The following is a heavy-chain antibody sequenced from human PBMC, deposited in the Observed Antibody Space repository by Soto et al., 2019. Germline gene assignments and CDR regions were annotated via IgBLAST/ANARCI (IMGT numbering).Heavy chain of an antibody. D-gene: IGHD3-10*01. CDR1: GGSFSGYY. J-gene: IGHJ6*02. Sequence: SETLSLTCAVYGGSFSGYYWSWIRQPPGKGLEWIGEINHSGSTNYNPSLKSRVTISVDTSKKQFSLKLSSVTAADTAVYYCARGGWFGELLYYYGMGVWGQGTTVTVSS. CDR2: INHSGST. CDR3: ARGGWFGELLYYYGMGV. V-gene: IGHV4-34*01.